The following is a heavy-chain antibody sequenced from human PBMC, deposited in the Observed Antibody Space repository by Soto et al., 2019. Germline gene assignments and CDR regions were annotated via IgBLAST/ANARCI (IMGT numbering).Heavy chain of an antibody. D-gene: IGHD6-19*01. V-gene: IGHV3-74*01. J-gene: IGHJ4*02. CDR2: INGDGRDT. CDR3: AREASGWYTDY. Sequence: VGSLRLSCAASGFTFSSYWMHWVRQAPGKGLVCVSRINGDGRDTNYADSVQGRFTISRDNAKNTLYLQMNSLRAEDTAVYYCAREASGWYTDYWGQGT. CDR1: GFTFSSYW.